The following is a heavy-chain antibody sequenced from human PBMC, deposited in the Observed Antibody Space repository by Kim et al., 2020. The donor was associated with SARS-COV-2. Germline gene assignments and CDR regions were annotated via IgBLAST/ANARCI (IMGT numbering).Heavy chain of an antibody. CDR1: GFIFSAYT. Sequence: GGSLRLSCAAYGFIFSAYTMHWVRQAPGRGLQWVASVSSGSHYLYYADSVRGRFTISRDNAKNSLYLQMNSLRAEDTAVYYCASHVIGATLAFDLWGQGTMVTVSS. V-gene: IGHV3-21*06. CDR3: ASHVIGATLAFDL. J-gene: IGHJ3*01. D-gene: IGHD1-26*01. CDR2: VSSGSHYL.